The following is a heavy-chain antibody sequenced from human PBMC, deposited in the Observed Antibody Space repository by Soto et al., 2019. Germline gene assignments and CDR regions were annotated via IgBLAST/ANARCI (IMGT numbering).Heavy chain of an antibody. D-gene: IGHD6-19*01. J-gene: IGHJ5*02. V-gene: IGHV1-3*01. CDR3: ARGGGWYVWFDP. Sequence: ASVKVSYKASGYTFTSYAMHWARQAPGQRLEWMGWINAGNGNTKYSQKFQGRVTITRDTSASTAYMELSSLRSEDTAVYYCARGGGWYVWFDPWGQGTLVTVSS. CDR1: GYTFTSYA. CDR2: INAGNGNT.